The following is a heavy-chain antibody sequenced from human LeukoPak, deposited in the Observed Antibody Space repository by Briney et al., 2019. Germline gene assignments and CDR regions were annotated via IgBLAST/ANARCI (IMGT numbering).Heavy chain of an antibody. J-gene: IGHJ4*02. CDR2: INPNSGGT. Sequence: GASVKVSCKASGYTFTGYYMHWVRQAPRQGLEWMGWINPNSGGTNYAQKFQGRVTMTRDTSISTAYMELSRLRSDDTAVYYCARGLRFLEWLLSPWGQGTLVTVSS. CDR3: ARGLRFLEWLLSP. D-gene: IGHD3-3*01. CDR1: GYTFTGYY. V-gene: IGHV1-2*02.